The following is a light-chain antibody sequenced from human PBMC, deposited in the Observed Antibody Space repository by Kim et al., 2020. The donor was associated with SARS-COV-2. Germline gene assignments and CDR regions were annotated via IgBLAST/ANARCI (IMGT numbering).Light chain of an antibody. J-gene: IGLJ3*02. Sequence: VKLTCTLSSGHSSSAIAWHQQQPEKGPRYLMKLNSDGSHSKGDGIPDRFSGSSSGAERYLTISSLQSEDEADYYCQTWGTGIHRVFGGGTKLTVL. CDR1: SGHSSSA. CDR2: LNSDGSH. V-gene: IGLV4-69*01. CDR3: QTWGTGIHRV.